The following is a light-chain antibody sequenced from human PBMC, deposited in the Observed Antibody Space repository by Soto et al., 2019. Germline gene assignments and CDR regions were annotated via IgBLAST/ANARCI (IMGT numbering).Light chain of an antibody. CDR3: SSYATSTTVL. Sequence: QSALTQPASVSGSPGQSITISCTGTSSDVGGYNYVSWYQQHPGRAPQLMIYDVSHRPSGVSNRFSGSRSGNASLTISGLQAEDEADYYCSSYATSTTVLFGGGTKLTVL. CDR1: SSDVGGYNY. J-gene: IGLJ2*01. CDR2: DVS. V-gene: IGLV2-14*03.